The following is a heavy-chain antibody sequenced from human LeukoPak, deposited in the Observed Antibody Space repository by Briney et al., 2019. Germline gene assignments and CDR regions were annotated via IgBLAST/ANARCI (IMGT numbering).Heavy chain of an antibody. CDR3: AKDAQRGFDYSNSLQN. V-gene: IGHV3-33*06. D-gene: IGHD4-11*01. Sequence: PGGSLRLSCAASGFTFSHYGMHWVRQTPGAGLEWVAVIWSDGGDKYYAKSVKGRFTISRDNSKNSLFLQMNSLRAEDTAVYYCAKDAQRGFDYSNSLQNWGQGILVTVSS. J-gene: IGHJ1*01. CDR1: GFTFSHYG. CDR2: IWSDGGDK.